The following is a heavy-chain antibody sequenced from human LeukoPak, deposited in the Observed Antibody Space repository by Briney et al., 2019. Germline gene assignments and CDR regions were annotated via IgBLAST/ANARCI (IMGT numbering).Heavy chain of an antibody. CDR3: ARERGGRSSPFDY. Sequence: ASVKVSCKASGYTFTSYGISWVRQAPGQGLEWMGWINPNSGNTGYAQKFQGRVTMTRNTSISTAYMELSSLRSEDTAVYYCARERGGRSSPFDYWGQGTLVTVSS. J-gene: IGHJ4*02. CDR2: INPNSGNT. D-gene: IGHD1-26*01. CDR1: GYTFTSYG. V-gene: IGHV1-8*02.